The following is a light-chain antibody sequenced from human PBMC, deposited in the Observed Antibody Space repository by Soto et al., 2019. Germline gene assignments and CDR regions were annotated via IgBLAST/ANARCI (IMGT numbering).Light chain of an antibody. J-gene: IGKJ1*01. Sequence: EIVLTHSLATLSLSPGERATLSCRASQSVSSYLAWYQQKPGQAPRLLIYGASTRATGIPDRFSGSGSGTDFTLTISRLEPEDSAVYYCQQYGSAPTWTFGQGTKVDIK. CDR1: QSVSSY. CDR2: GAS. V-gene: IGKV3-20*01. CDR3: QQYGSAPTWT.